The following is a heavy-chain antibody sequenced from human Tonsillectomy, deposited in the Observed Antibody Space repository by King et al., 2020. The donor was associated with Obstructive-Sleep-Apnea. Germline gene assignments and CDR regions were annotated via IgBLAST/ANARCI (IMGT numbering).Heavy chain of an antibody. V-gene: IGHV4-30-4*01. D-gene: IGHD1-14*01. CDR3: ARERKASGCFGF. J-gene: IGHJ4*02. CDR1: GGSISSGDYY. Sequence: QLQESGPGLVKPSQTLSLTCTVSGGSISSGDYYWSWIRQPPGKGLEWIGYIYYSGSTYYNPSLQSRLTISVDTSKNQFSLKLSSVTAADTAVYYCARERKASGCFGFWGQGNLVTVSS. CDR2: IYYSGST.